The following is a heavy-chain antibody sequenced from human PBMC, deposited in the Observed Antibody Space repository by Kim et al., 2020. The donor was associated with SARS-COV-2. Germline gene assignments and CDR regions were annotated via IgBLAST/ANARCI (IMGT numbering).Heavy chain of an antibody. D-gene: IGHD6-13*01. Sequence: GGSLRLSCAASGFTFSSYGMHWVRQAPGKGLEWVAVISYDGSNKYYADSVKGRFTISRDNSKNTLYLQMNSLRAEDTAVYYCANGAYSSSWYEVQWLVPRGSDYWGQGTLVTVSS. CDR2: ISYDGSNK. CDR3: ANGAYSSSWYEVQWLVPRGSDY. J-gene: IGHJ4*02. CDR1: GFTFSSYG. V-gene: IGHV3-30*18.